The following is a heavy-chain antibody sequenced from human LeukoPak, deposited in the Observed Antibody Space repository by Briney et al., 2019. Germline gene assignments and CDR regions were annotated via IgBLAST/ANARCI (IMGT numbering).Heavy chain of an antibody. V-gene: IGHV1-3*01. Sequence: ASVKVSCKASGYTFTSYAIHWVRQAPGQRLEWMGWISAGNGNTKYSQNFQGRVTFISNTSATTAFMELSSLRSEDAAVYYCARDQGPYYYDSSGSGFDPWGQGTLVTVSS. CDR3: ARDQGPYYYDSSGSGFDP. CDR2: ISAGNGNT. CDR1: GYTFTSYA. J-gene: IGHJ5*02. D-gene: IGHD3-22*01.